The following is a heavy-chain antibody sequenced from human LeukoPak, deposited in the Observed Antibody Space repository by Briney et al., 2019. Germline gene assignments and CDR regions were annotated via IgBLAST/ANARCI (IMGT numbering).Heavy chain of an antibody. V-gene: IGHV4-59*12. Sequence: SETLSLTCTVSGGSISSYYWSWIRQPPGKGLEWIGYIYYSGSTNYNPSLKSRVTISVDTSKNQFSLKLSSVTAADTAVYYCARDRGDDLYYYYYMDVWGKGTTVTVSS. J-gene: IGHJ6*03. D-gene: IGHD3-16*01. CDR1: GGSISSYY. CDR2: IYYSGST. CDR3: ARDRGDDLYYYYYMDV.